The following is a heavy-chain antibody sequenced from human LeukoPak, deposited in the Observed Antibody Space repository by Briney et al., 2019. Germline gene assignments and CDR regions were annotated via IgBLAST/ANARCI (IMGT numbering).Heavy chain of an antibody. V-gene: IGHV4-38-2*01. Sequence: SETLSLTCAVSGYSISSGFYWGWIRQPPGKGLEWIGSIYHSGSTYYNPSLKSRVTISVDTSKNQFSLKLGSVTAADTAVYYCARARNRNDGVYFDYWGQGTLVTVSS. CDR2: IYHSGST. J-gene: IGHJ4*02. CDR1: GYSISSGFY. CDR3: ARARNRNDGVYFDY. D-gene: IGHD1-1*01.